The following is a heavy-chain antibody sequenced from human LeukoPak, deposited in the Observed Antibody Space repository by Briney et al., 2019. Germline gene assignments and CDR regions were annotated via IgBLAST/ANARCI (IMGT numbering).Heavy chain of an antibody. V-gene: IGHV3-23*01. CDR2: ISGSGGST. CDR1: GFTFSSYG. D-gene: IGHD4-17*01. Sequence: SGGSLRLSCAASGFTFSSYGMSWVRQAPGKGLEWVSAISGSGGSTYYADSVKGRFTISRDNSKNTLYLQMNSLRAEDTAVYYCARPSLNDYADFQHWGQGTLVTVSS. J-gene: IGHJ1*01. CDR3: ARPSLNDYADFQH.